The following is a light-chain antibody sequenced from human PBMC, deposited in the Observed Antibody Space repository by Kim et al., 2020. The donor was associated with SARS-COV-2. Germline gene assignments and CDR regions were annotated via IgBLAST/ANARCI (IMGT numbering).Light chain of an antibody. CDR3: QTWGTGIHWI. CDR1: SGHSDYA. Sequence: VKLTCTLSSGHSDYAIAWHQQQPEKGPRFLMKLNSDGSHVKADGIPDRFSGSSSGTDRYLTISSLQSEDEADYYCQTWGTGIHWIFGGGTKLSVL. CDR2: LNSDGSH. J-gene: IGLJ2*01. V-gene: IGLV4-69*01.